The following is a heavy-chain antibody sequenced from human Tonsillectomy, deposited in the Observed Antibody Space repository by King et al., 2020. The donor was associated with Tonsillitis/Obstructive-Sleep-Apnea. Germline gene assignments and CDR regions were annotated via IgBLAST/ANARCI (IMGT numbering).Heavy chain of an antibody. D-gene: IGHD2-21*02. CDR1: GYTFTTYA. CDR2: INTNTGDP. V-gene: IGHV7-4-1*02. J-gene: IGHJ6*02. Sequence: QLVQSGSELKKPGASVQVSCKASGYTFTTYAINWVRQAPGQGPEWMGWINTNTGDPTYAQGFTGRIVFSLDTSVSTAYLQISSLKAEDTAVYYCARVPAEMTALTPPFYFYPIYVWGQRTSVTVPS. CDR3: ARVPAEMTALTPPFYFYPIYV.